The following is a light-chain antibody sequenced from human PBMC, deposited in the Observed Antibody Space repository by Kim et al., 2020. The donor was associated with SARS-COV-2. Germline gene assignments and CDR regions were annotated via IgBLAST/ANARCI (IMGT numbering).Light chain of an antibody. Sequence: QPVLTQSSSASASLGSSVKLTCTLSSGHSSDIIAWHQQQPGKAPRYLMKLEGSGSYNKGSGVPDRFSGSSSGADRYLTISNLQSEDEADYYCETWNSNTWVFGGGTKLTVL. CDR2: LEGSGSY. V-gene: IGLV4-60*03. CDR1: SGHSSDI. J-gene: IGLJ3*02. CDR3: ETWNSNTWV.